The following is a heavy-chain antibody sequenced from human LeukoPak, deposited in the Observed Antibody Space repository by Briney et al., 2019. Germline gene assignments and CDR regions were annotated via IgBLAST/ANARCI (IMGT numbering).Heavy chain of an antibody. Sequence: GGSLRLSCAASGFTFSSYAMSWVRQAPGKGLEWVSSISSSSSHIYYADSVKGRFTISRDNAKNSLFLQMTSLRAEDTAVYYCARDRGSMGDGYNEDYFDYWGLGALVTVSP. CDR2: ISSSSSHI. V-gene: IGHV3-21*01. J-gene: IGHJ4*02. CDR1: GFTFSSYA. CDR3: ARDRGSMGDGYNEDYFDY. D-gene: IGHD5-24*01.